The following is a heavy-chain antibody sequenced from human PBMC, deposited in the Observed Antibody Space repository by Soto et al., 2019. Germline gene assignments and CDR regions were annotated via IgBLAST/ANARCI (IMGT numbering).Heavy chain of an antibody. V-gene: IGHV1-2*02. CDR3: GRGRSGQIVVFY. CDR2: IGPETGAT. D-gene: IGHD5-12*01. J-gene: IGHJ4*02. Sequence: ASVKVSCKASGYTFTGHYIHWVRQAPEQGPEWMGEIGPETGATRYAQKFRGRVTMARDMSITTVYMELNNLSPDDTAVYYCGRGRSGQIVVFYWGQGTPVTVSS. CDR1: GYTFTGHY.